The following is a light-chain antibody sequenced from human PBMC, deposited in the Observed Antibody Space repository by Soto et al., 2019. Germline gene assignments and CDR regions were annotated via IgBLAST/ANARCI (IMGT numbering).Light chain of an antibody. J-gene: IGKJ1*01. CDR2: KAS. Sequence: DIQMTQSPSTLSASVGDRVNITCRASQSISSWLAWYQQKPGKAPKLLIYKASSLESGVPSRFSGSGSETEFTLTISSLQPDDFATYYCQQYNGNSKTFGQGTKVDIK. CDR1: QSISSW. V-gene: IGKV1-5*03. CDR3: QQYNGNSKT.